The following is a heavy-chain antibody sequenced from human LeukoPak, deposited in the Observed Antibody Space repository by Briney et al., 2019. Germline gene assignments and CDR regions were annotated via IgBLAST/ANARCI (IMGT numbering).Heavy chain of an antibody. Sequence: GGSLRLSCAASGFTFSSYEMNWVRQAPGKGLGWVSYISSSGSTIYYADSVKGRFTISRDNAKNSLYLQMNSLRAEDTAVYYCAELGITMIGGVWGKGTTITISS. CDR3: AELGITMIGGV. CDR2: ISSSGSTI. J-gene: IGHJ6*04. CDR1: GFTFSSYE. D-gene: IGHD3-10*02. V-gene: IGHV3-48*03.